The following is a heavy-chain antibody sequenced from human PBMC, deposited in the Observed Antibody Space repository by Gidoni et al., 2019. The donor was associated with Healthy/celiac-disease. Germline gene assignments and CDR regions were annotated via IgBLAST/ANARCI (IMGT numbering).Heavy chain of an antibody. V-gene: IGHV3-23*01. D-gene: IGHD4-17*01. Sequence: EVQLLESGGGLVQPGGSLRLSCAASGFTFSSYAMSWVRQAPGKGLEWVSAISGSGGSTYYADSVKGRFTISRDNSKNTLYLQMNSLRAEDTAVYYCATDYGGNSVNFDYWGQGTLVTVSS. CDR3: ATDYGGNSVNFDY. J-gene: IGHJ4*02. CDR1: GFTFSSYA. CDR2: ISGSGGST.